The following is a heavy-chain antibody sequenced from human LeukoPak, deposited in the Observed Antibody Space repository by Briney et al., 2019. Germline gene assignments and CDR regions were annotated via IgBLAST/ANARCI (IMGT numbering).Heavy chain of an antibody. V-gene: IGHV3-48*03. CDR2: ISSSGSTI. D-gene: IGHD3/OR15-3a*01. J-gene: IGHJ3*02. Sequence: QPGRSLRLSCAASGFTFSSYEMNWVRQAPGKGLEWISYISSSGSTIYYADSVKGRFTISRDNAKSSLYLQMNSLRAEDRGVYYCAREDFDAFDTWGQGTMVTVSS. CDR1: GFTFSSYE. CDR3: AREDFDAFDT.